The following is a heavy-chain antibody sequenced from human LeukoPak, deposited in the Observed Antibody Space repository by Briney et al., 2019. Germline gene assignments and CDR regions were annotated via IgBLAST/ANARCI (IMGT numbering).Heavy chain of an antibody. CDR3: ARGGRYCSSTSCYPWFDP. CDR1: GGSFSGYY. J-gene: IGHJ5*02. Sequence: SETLSLTCAVYGGSFSGYYWSWIRQPPRKGLEWIGEINHSGSTNYNPSLKSRVTISVDTSKNQFSLKLSSVTAADTAVYYCARGGRYCSSTSCYPWFDPWGQGTLVTVSS. V-gene: IGHV4-34*01. CDR2: INHSGST. D-gene: IGHD2-2*01.